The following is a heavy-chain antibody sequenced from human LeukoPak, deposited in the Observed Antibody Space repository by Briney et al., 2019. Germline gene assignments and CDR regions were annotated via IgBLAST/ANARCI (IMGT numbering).Heavy chain of an antibody. D-gene: IGHD2-21*02. CDR2: IYSRGTT. CDR3: AHVTRTHDAFDV. Sequence: SVTLSLTCTVSGDSINSYFWTWLRQPPGKGLKWLIYIYSRGTTAYNPSLESSLTMTTNTTKNQFSLSLRSVTTADTSVYFCAHVTRTHDAFDVWGQPIMVTVSS. V-gene: IGHV4-59*04. J-gene: IGHJ3*01. CDR1: GDSINSYF.